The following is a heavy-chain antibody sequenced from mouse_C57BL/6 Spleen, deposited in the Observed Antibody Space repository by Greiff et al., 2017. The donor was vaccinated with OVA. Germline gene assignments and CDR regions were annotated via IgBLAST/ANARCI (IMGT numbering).Heavy chain of an antibody. J-gene: IGHJ4*01. CDR3: ARYAMDY. Sequence: QVQLKPSGPELVKPGASVKISCKASGYAFSSSWMNWVKQRPGKGLEWIGRIYPGDGDTNYNGKFKGKATLTADKSSSTAYMQLSSLTSEDSAVYFCARYAMDYWGQGTSVTVSS. V-gene: IGHV1-82*01. CDR1: GYAFSSSW. CDR2: IYPGDGDT.